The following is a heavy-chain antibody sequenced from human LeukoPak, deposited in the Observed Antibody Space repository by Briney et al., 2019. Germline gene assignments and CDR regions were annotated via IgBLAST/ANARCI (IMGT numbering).Heavy chain of an antibody. V-gene: IGHV3-33*01. D-gene: IGHD2-8*01. CDR3: TRDKGCANGVCYYYFDY. J-gene: IGHJ4*02. CDR2: IWYDGSNK. CDR1: GFTFSSYG. Sequence: GGSLRLSCAASGFTFSSYGMHWLRQAPGKGLEWVAIIWYDGSNKYYADSVEGRFTISRDNSKNTLYLQMNSLRAEDTAVYYCTRDKGCANGVCYYYFDYWGQGTLVTVSS.